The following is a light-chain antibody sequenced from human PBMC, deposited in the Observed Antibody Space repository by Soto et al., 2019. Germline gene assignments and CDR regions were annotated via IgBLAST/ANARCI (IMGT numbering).Light chain of an antibody. V-gene: IGLV2-14*03. Sequence: QSALTQPASVSGSPGQSIIISCTATTSDIGTYNSISWFQQHPGKVPRLIIYDVNSRPSGVSDRFSGSKSGNRASLTISGLQDEDEADYDCSAFSGRNIGVFGGGTQLTVL. CDR3: SAFSGRNIGV. CDR2: DVN. J-gene: IGLJ3*02. CDR1: TSDIGTYNS.